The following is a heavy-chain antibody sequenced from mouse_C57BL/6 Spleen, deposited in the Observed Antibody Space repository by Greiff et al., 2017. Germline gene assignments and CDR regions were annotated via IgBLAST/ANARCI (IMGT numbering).Heavy chain of an antibody. CDR1: GFTFSSYG. V-gene: IGHV5-6*01. CDR2: ISSGGSYT. Sequence: EVKLVESGGDLVKPGGSLKLSCAASGFTFSSYGMSWVRQTPDKRLEWVATISSGGSYTYYPDSVKGRFTISRDNAKNTLYLQMSSLKSEDTAMYYCARERITTDSDYFDYWGQGTTLTVSS. J-gene: IGHJ2*01. CDR3: ARERITTDSDYFDY. D-gene: IGHD1-1*01.